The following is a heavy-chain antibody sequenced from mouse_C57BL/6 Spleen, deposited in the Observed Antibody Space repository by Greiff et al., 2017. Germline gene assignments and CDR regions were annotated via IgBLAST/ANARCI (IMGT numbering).Heavy chain of an antibody. CDR2: IDPADGDT. CDR1: GFNIKDYY. CDR3: ASDYYRRAIDY. J-gene: IGHJ4*01. D-gene: IGHD2-12*01. Sequence: VQLQQSGAELVKPGASVKLSCTASGFNIKDYYMHWVKQRTEQGLEWIGRIDPADGDTKYAQKFPGKATLTADTSSNTAYLQLISLTSDVTAVYYCASDYYRRAIDYWGQGTSVTVSS. V-gene: IGHV14-2*01.